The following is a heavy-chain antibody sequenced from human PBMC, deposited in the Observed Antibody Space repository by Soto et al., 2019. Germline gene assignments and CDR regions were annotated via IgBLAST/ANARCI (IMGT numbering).Heavy chain of an antibody. V-gene: IGHV1-3*01. D-gene: IGHD3-3*01. CDR2: INAGNGNT. J-gene: IGHJ4*02. Sequence: ASVKVSCKASGYTFTSYAMHWVRQAPGQRLEWMGWINAGNGNTKYSQKFQGRVTITRDTSASTAYMELSSLRSGDTAVYYCSRDSDFWSGYYTPLNYFDYWGQGTLVTVSS. CDR3: SRDSDFWSGYYTPLNYFDY. CDR1: GYTFTSYA.